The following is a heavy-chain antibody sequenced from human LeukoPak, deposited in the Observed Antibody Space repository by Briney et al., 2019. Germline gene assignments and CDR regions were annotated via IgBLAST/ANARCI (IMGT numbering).Heavy chain of an antibody. CDR3: ARDPGSSIWRRLDYYYMDV. V-gene: IGHV3-21*04. Sequence: GGSLRLSCAASGFTFSDFGMNWVRQAPGKGLEWVSSISTTSTYIYYGDSVKGRFTISRDNAENSLYLQMNSLRAEDTAVYYCARDPGSSIWRRLDYYYMDVWGKGTTVTVSS. CDR2: ISTTSTYI. J-gene: IGHJ6*03. D-gene: IGHD6-13*01. CDR1: GFTFSDFG.